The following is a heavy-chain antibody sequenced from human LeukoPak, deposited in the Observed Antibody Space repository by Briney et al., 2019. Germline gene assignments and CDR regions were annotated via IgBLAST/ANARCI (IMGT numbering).Heavy chain of an antibody. V-gene: IGHV4-59*01. J-gene: IGHJ3*02. Sequence: PSETLSLTCTVSGGSISSYYWSWIRQPPGKGLEWIGYIYYSGSTNYNPSLKSRVTISVDTSKNQFSLKLSSVTAADTAVYYCARYLSYGYLRAFDIWGQGTMVTVSS. CDR3: ARYLSYGYLRAFDI. D-gene: IGHD5-18*01. CDR2: IYYSGST. CDR1: GGSISSYY.